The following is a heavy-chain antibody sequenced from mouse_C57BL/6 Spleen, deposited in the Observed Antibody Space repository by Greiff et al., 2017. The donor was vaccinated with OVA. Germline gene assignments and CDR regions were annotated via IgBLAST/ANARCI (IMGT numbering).Heavy chain of an antibody. CDR2: IDPSDSYT. D-gene: IGHD2-5*01. Sequence: QVQLQQPGAELVMPGASVQLSCKASGYTFTSYWMHWVKQRPGQGLEWIGEIDPSDSYTNYNQKFKGKSTLTVDKSSSTAYMQLSSLTSEDSAVYYCARSDYSNPRYFDVWGTGTTVTVSS. V-gene: IGHV1-69*01. CDR1: GYTFTSYW. J-gene: IGHJ1*03. CDR3: ARSDYSNPRYFDV.